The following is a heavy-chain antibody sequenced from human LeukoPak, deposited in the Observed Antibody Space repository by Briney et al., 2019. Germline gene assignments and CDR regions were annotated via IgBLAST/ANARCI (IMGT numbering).Heavy chain of an antibody. V-gene: IGHV3-30*18. CDR1: GFTFSSYG. D-gene: IGHD3-22*01. J-gene: IGHJ4*02. CDR3: AKPQIVVVTKTPYYFDY. Sequence: GGSLRLSCAASGFTFSSYGMHWVRQAPGKGLEWVAVISYDGSNKYYADSVKGRFTISRDNSKNTLYLQMNSLRAEDTAVYYCAKPQIVVVTKTPYYFDYWGQGTLVTVSS. CDR2: ISYDGSNK.